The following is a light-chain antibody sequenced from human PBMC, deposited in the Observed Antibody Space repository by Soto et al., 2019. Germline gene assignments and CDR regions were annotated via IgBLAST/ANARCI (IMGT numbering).Light chain of an antibody. Sequence: EIVLTQSPGTLSLSPGERATLSCRASQSVSSSYLAWYQQKPGQAPRLLIYGASSRATGIPDRFSGSGSGTDXXLTXSRLEPEDFAVYYCQQYGSSPITFGQGTRLEIK. CDR3: QQYGSSPIT. V-gene: IGKV3-20*01. CDR1: QSVSSSY. CDR2: GAS. J-gene: IGKJ5*01.